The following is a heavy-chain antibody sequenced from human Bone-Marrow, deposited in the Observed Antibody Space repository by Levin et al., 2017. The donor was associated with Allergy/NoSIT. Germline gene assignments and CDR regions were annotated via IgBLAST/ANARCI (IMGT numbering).Heavy chain of an antibody. CDR3: AKGGSQNSNYAYDYYYYGMDV. CDR2: ISGSGGST. V-gene: IGHV3-23*01. Sequence: GESLKISCAASGFTFSSYAMSWVRQAPGKGLEWVSAISGSGGSTYYADSVKGRFTISRDNSKNTLYLQMNSLRAEDTAVYYCAKGGSQNSNYAYDYYYYGMDVWGQGTTVTVSS. J-gene: IGHJ6*02. D-gene: IGHD4-11*01. CDR1: GFTFSSYA.